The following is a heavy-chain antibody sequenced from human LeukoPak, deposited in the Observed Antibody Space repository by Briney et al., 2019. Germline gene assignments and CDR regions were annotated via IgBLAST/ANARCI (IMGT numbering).Heavy chain of an antibody. D-gene: IGHD2-21*02. Sequence: GESLKISFKGSGYTFDTYWIAWVRHMPRKGLEWMGIIYPADSDTRYSPSFQGQVTISADKSISTAYLQWSSLKASDSAIYYCARRQYCAGDCPIHYSPYYGLDVWGQGTTVTVSS. CDR3: ARRQYCAGDCPIHYSPYYGLDV. V-gene: IGHV5-51*01. CDR2: IYPADSDT. J-gene: IGHJ6*02. CDR1: GYTFDTYW.